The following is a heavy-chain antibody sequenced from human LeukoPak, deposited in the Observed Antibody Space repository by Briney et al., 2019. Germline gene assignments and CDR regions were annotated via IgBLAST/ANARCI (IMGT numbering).Heavy chain of an antibody. CDR1: GGSMSSYY. CDR3: ARVSTMVRGVANWFDP. CDR2: INHSGST. D-gene: IGHD3-10*01. J-gene: IGHJ5*02. Sequence: SETLSLTCNVSGGSMSSYYWSWIRQPPGKGLEWIGEINHSGSTNYNPSLKSRVTISVDTSKNQFSLKLSSVTAADTAVYYCARVSTMVRGVANWFDPWGQGTLVTVSS. V-gene: IGHV4-34*01.